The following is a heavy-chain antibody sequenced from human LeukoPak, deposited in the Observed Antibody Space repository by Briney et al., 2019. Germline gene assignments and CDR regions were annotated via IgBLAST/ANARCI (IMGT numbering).Heavy chain of an antibody. V-gene: IGHV1-2*02. CDR3: ARGGYDFYYYYYYYMDV. D-gene: IGHD5-12*01. CDR2: IKPNSGGT. J-gene: IGHJ6*03. Sequence: GASVKVSCKASGYSFADYYMHWVRQAPGQGLEWMGWIKPNSGGTRSAQKFQGRVTMTRDTSISTAYMELSSLRYDDTAVYYCARGGYDFYYYYYYYMDVWGKGTTVTVSS. CDR1: GYSFADYY.